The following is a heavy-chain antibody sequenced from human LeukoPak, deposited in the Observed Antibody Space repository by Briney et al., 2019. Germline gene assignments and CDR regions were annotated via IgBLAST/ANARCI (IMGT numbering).Heavy chain of an antibody. V-gene: IGHV1-2*02. J-gene: IGHJ4*02. D-gene: IGHD6-19*01. CDR1: GYTFTGYY. CDR3: ARGSGWYSSVGYFDY. Sequence: GASVKVSCKASGYTFTGYYMHWVRQAPGQGLEWMGWINPNSGGTNYAQKFQGRVTMTWDTSISTAYMELSRLRSDDTAVYYCARGSGWYSSVGYFDYWGQGTLVTVSS. CDR2: INPNSGGT.